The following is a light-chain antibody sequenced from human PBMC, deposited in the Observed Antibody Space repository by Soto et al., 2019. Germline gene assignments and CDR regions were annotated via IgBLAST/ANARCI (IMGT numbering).Light chain of an antibody. CDR3: YSYAGSNTDDV. CDR1: SSDVGSYDL. V-gene: IGLV2-23*02. J-gene: IGLJ1*01. Sequence: QSVLTQPASVSGSPGQSIAISCTGTSSDVGSYDLVSWYQQHPGKAPKLIIYEVTKRPSGVSDRFSGSKSGNTASLTISGLQAEDEADYYCYSYAGSNTDDVFGTGTKVTVL. CDR2: EVT.